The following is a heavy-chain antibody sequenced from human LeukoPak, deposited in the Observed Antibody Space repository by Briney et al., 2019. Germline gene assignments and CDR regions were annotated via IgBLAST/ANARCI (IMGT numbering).Heavy chain of an antibody. CDR2: IWYDGSNK. J-gene: IGHJ4*02. V-gene: IGHV3-33*08. Sequence: GGSLRLSCAASGFTFSSYGMHWVRQAPGKGPEWVAVIWYDGSNKYYADSVKGRFTISRDNSKNTLYLQMNSLRAEDTAVYYCARDRGVVAARYYFDYWGQGTLVTVSS. CDR3: ARDRGVVAARYYFDY. D-gene: IGHD2-15*01. CDR1: GFTFSSYG.